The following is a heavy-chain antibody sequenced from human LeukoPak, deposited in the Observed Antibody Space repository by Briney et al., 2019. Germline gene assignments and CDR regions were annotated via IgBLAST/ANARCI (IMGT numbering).Heavy chain of an antibody. V-gene: IGHV4-4*07. CDR3: ARDGYYYGSGSYPFDP. CDR1: GDSITYFY. Sequence: SETLSLTCSVSGDSITYFYWSWIRQAAGKGLEWIGRVSSSGSTDYNASLKSRVTMSVDTSKNQFSLKLSSVTAADTAVYYCARDGYYYGSGSYPFDPWGQGTLVTVSS. D-gene: IGHD3-10*01. CDR2: VSSSGST. J-gene: IGHJ5*02.